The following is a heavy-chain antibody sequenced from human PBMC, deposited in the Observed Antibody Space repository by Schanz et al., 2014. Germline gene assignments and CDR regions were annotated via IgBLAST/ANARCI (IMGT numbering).Heavy chain of an antibody. CDR1: GFIFNDYY. Sequence: QVQLVESGGGLVKPGGSLRLSCAASGFIFNDYYMNWIRRAPGQGLEWLSHISRDGTTSYYADSVKGRFTISRDNAKNSLYLEMTSLRGEDTSVYYCARENLNWEAFDIWGQGTVVTVSS. CDR3: ARENLNWEAFDI. D-gene: IGHD7-27*01. CDR2: ISRDGTTS. J-gene: IGHJ3*02. V-gene: IGHV3-11*01.